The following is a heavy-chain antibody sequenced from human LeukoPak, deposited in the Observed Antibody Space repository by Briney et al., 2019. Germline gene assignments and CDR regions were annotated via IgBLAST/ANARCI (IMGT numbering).Heavy chain of an antibody. J-gene: IGHJ3*02. CDR2: IWFDGIRK. CDR3: ARDLEDSSPFGAFDM. D-gene: IGHD3-22*01. Sequence: GGSLRLSCAASGFTFSNYGMHWVRQVPGKGLEWVAAIWFDGIRKYYADSVRGRLTISRDNSKNTLYLQMNSLRAEDTAVYYCARDLEDSSPFGAFDMWGQGTMVTVSS. CDR1: GFTFSNYG. V-gene: IGHV3-33*01.